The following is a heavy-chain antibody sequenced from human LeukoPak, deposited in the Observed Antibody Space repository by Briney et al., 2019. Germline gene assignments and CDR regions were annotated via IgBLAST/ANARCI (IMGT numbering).Heavy chain of an antibody. Sequence: KFQGRVTITRDTSASTAYMGLSSLRSEDTAVYYCARGPRYYYDSSGVSDYWGQGTLVTVSS. CDR3: ARGPRYYYDSSGVSDY. D-gene: IGHD3-22*01. J-gene: IGHJ4*02. V-gene: IGHV1-3*01.